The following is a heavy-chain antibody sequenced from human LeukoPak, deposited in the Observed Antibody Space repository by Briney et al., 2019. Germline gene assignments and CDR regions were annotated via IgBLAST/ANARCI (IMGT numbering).Heavy chain of an antibody. CDR2: IILIFGTA. V-gene: IGHV1-69*13. CDR1: GGTFSSYA. J-gene: IGHJ4*02. Sequence: GASVKASCKASGGTFSSYAVSRLRQAPRLGLGWMGGIILIFGTANYAQKFQGRVTITADESTSTAYMELSSLRSEDTAVYYCAREETPSIAARLWGQGTLVTVSS. D-gene: IGHD6-6*01. CDR3: AREETPSIAARL.